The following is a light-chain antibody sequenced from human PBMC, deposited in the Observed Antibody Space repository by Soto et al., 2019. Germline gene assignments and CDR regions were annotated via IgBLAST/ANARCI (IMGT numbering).Light chain of an antibody. Sequence: DIQMPQCPSSLSASIGDRFTITCRASQDIAIYLAWYQQKPGKAPNLLMYAASTLQSGVPSRFSGGESGTEFTLTISSLQPDDFATYYCQQYNSYSGTFGQGTKVDVK. CDR2: AAS. CDR3: QQYNSYSGT. J-gene: IGKJ1*01. CDR1: QDIAIY. V-gene: IGKV1-9*01.